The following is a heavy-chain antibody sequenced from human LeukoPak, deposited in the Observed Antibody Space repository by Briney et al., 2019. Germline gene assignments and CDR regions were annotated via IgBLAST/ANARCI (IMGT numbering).Heavy chain of an antibody. V-gene: IGHV4-31*03. CDR1: GGSMSSGPYY. D-gene: IGHD6-13*01. CDR2: VYYSGST. CDR3: ARGQLPSIGGLRLDRIRAAAGPHFDY. J-gene: IGHJ4*02. Sequence: PSETLSLTCTVSGGSMSSGPYYWSWIRQHPGKGLEWIGYVYYSGSTYYNPSLKSRVTISVDTSKNQFSLKLSSVTAADTAVYYCARGQLPSIGGLRLDRIRAAAGPHFDYWGQGTLVTVSS.